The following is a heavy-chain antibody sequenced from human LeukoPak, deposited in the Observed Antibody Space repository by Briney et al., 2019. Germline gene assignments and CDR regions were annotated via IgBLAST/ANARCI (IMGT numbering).Heavy chain of an antibody. CDR1: GFTFSSYG. Sequence: GGSLRLSCAASGFTFSSYGMHWVRQAPGKGLEWVAVIWYDGSNKYYADSVKGRFTISRDNSKNTLYLQMNSLRAEDTAVYYCAKEGEVDYYYYYMDVWGKGTTVTVSS. CDR2: IWYDGSNK. J-gene: IGHJ6*03. D-gene: IGHD3-10*01. CDR3: AKEGEVDYYYYYMDV. V-gene: IGHV3-30*02.